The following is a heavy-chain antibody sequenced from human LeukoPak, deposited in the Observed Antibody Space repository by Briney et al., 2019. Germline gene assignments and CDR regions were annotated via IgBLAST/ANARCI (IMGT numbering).Heavy chain of an antibody. Sequence: PGGSLRLSCAASGFTFDDYGLSWVRQAPGKGLEWVSKINWNGGSTGYADSVKGRFTISRDNAKNSLYLQMSSLRVEDTALYYCARDPYGDSYFDYWGQGTLVTVSS. J-gene: IGHJ4*02. CDR1: GFTFDDYG. D-gene: IGHD3-10*01. V-gene: IGHV3-20*04. CDR3: ARDPYGDSYFDY. CDR2: INWNGGST.